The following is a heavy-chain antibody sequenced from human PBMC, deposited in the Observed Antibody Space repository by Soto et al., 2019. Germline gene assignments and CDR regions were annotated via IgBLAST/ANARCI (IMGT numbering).Heavy chain of an antibody. D-gene: IGHD1-26*01. CDR1: GFTFSSYA. J-gene: IGHJ4*02. V-gene: IGHV3-30-3*01. CDR3: ARESGSSFDY. CDR2: ISYDGSDK. Sequence: QVQLVESGGGVVQPGRSLRLSCAASGFTFSSYAMHWVRQAPGKGLEWVAVISYDGSDKYYADSVKGRFTISRDNSKNTLYLQMNSLIAEDTAVYYCARESGSSFDYWGQGTLVTVSS.